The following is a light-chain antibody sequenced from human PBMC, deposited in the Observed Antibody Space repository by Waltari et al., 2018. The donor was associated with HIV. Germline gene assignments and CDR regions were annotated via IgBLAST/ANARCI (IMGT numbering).Light chain of an antibody. V-gene: IGKV4-1*01. CDR2: WAA. J-gene: IGKJ1*01. CDR3: QQYCMTPPT. CDR1: RSVLFTSSKKTY. Sequence: DVVLTQSPDALVGFLGDRVTIDCKSSRSVLFTSSKKTYLAGYQQKPGQPPRLLGYWAATRESGVPARFSGIGSGTNFTLTSSSLQAEDAAIYYCQQYCMTPPTFGQGNKVEI.